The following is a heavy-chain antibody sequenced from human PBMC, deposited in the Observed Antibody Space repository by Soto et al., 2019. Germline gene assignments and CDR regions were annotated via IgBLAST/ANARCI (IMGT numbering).Heavy chain of an antibody. Sequence: SVKVSRKASGGTFSSYAISWVRQAPGQGLEWMGGIIPIFGTANYAQKFQGRVTITADESTSTAYMELSSLRSEDTAVYYCARDSTSIAARPHYYYGMDVWGQGTTVTVSS. CDR1: GGTFSSYA. CDR3: ARDSTSIAARPHYYYGMDV. CDR2: IIPIFGTA. D-gene: IGHD6-6*01. V-gene: IGHV1-69*13. J-gene: IGHJ6*02.